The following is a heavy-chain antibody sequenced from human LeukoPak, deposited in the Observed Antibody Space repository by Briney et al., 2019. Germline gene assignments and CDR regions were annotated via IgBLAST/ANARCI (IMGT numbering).Heavy chain of an antibody. CDR1: GFTLSSYR. V-gene: IGHV3-30*18. CDR2: ISKDGSNK. CDR3: AKGISGYSGYDDAFDI. D-gene: IGHD5-12*01. J-gene: IGHJ3*02. Sequence: GGSLRLSCAASGFTLSSYRMNWVRQAPGKGLEWVAVISKDGSNKYYGDSDSVKGRFTISRDNSKNTLYLQMNSLRADDTAVYYCAKGISGYSGYDDAFDIWGQGTMVTVSS.